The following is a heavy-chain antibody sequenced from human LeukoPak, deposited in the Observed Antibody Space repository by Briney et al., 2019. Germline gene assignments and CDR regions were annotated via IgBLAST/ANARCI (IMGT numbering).Heavy chain of an antibody. CDR2: IYYSGST. V-gene: IGHV4-61*01. D-gene: IGHD3-22*01. CDR1: GGSVSSGSYY. Sequence: SETLSLTCTVSGGSVSSGSYYWSWIRQPPGKGLEWIGYIYYSGSTDYNPSLKSRVTISVDTSKNQFSLKLSSVTAADTAIYYCARHHHLDNSGYYPGSYYYGMDVWGQGTTVTVSS. CDR3: ARHHHLDNSGYYPGSYYYGMDV. J-gene: IGHJ6*02.